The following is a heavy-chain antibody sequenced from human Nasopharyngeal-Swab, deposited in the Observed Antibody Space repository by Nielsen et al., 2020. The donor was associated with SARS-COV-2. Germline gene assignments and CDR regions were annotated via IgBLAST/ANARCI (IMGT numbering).Heavy chain of an antibody. CDR1: GFIFSSYI. Sequence: GESLKISCDASGFIFSSYIMNWVRRAPGKGLEWVSSISRSSSDIYYRDSLKGRFTVSRDNTKKSLYLQMNSLRAEDTALYYCAKDIVGVDFWSGRTMYYYYYYGMDVWGQGTTVTVSS. V-gene: IGHV3-21*04. D-gene: IGHD3-3*01. J-gene: IGHJ6*02. CDR3: AKDIVGVDFWSGRTMYYYYYYGMDV. CDR2: ISRSSSDI.